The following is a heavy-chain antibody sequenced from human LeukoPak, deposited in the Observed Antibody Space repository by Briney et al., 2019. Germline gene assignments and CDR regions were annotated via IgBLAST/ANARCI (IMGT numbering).Heavy chain of an antibody. CDR3: ARHTGDTAMVHYWFDP. V-gene: IGHV4-59*08. CDR2: ISYSGST. Sequence: PSETLSLTCTVSGGSISSHYWSWIRQPTGKGLEWIGYISYSGSTNYNPSLKSRVNISVDTSKNQFSLKLSSVTAADTAVYYCARHTGDTAMVHYWFDPWGQGTHVIVS. D-gene: IGHD5-18*01. CDR1: GGSISSHY. J-gene: IGHJ5*02.